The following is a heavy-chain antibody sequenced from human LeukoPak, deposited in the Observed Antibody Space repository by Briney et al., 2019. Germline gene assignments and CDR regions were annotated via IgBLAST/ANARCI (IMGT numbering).Heavy chain of an antibody. D-gene: IGHD3-3*01. J-gene: IGHJ4*02. CDR3: ARLKGLRFLEWSLDY. Sequence: KTSETLSLTCTVSGGSISSYYWSWIRQPPGKGLEWIGYIYYSGSTNYNPSLKSRVTISVDTSKNQFSLKLSSVTAADTAVYYCARLKGLRFLEWSLDYWDQGTLVTVSS. CDR1: GGSISSYY. V-gene: IGHV4-59*01. CDR2: IYYSGST.